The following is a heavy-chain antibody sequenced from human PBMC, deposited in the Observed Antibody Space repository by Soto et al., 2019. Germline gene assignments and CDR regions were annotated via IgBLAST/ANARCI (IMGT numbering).Heavy chain of an antibody. Sequence: PGESLKISSKGSGNSFTSYWISWVRQMPGKGLEWMGRIDPSDSYTNYSPSFQGHVTISADKSISTAYLQWSTLKASDTVLYYCARLHRMDEVIGMSCGQGTLDTVSS. CDR2: IDPSDSYT. D-gene: IGHD3-22*01. CDR1: GNSFTSYW. J-gene: IGHJ5*02. CDR3: ARLHRMDEVIGMS. V-gene: IGHV5-10-1*01.